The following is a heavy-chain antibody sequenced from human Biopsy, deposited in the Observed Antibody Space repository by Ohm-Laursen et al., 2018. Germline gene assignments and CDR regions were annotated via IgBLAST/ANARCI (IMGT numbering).Heavy chain of an antibody. CDR1: GFTFHVYS. J-gene: IGHJ6*02. V-gene: IGHV3-21*01. Sequence: SLRLSCAASGFTFHVYSIVWVRQAPGKGLEWVSSITSRTSSTYYADSVKGRVTIYRDNANNSVSLQMNNLRVDDTAVYYCARWYGDLFYYYNGMDVRGQGTTVTVSS. D-gene: IGHD3-10*01. CDR3: ARWYGDLFYYYNGMDV. CDR2: ITSRTSST.